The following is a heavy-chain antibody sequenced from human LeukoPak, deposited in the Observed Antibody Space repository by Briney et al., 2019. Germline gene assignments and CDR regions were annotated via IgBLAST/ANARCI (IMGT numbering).Heavy chain of an antibody. CDR2: INHSGST. D-gene: IGHD3-10*01. V-gene: IGHV4-34*01. J-gene: IGHJ5*01. CDR3: ARGSALTMGIDP. Sequence: SETLSLTCAVSGGAFSGYFWTWIRQPPGKGLEWIGEINHSGSTNCNPSLKSRVTISVDTSKNQFSLNLTSVTAADTATYYCARGSALTMGIDPWGQGTLVTVSS. CDR1: GGAFSGYF.